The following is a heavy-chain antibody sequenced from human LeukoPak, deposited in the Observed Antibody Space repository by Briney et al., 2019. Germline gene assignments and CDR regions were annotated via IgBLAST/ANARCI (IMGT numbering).Heavy chain of an antibody. CDR1: GFTFSSYA. V-gene: IGHV3-23*01. Sequence: GGSLRLSCAASGFTFSSYAMSWVRQAPGKGLEWVSAISGSGGSTYYADSVKGRFTISRDNSKNTLYLQMNSLRAEDTAVYYCANHAEGSWSYQYFDYWGQGTLVTVSS. J-gene: IGHJ4*02. CDR3: ANHAEGSWSYQYFDY. CDR2: ISGSGGST. D-gene: IGHD3-10*01.